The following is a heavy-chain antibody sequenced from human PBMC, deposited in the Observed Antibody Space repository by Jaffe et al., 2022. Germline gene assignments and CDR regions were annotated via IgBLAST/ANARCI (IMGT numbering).Heavy chain of an antibody. Sequence: EVQLVESGGGLVQPGRSLRLSCTASGFTFGDYAMSWVRQAPGKGLEWVGFIRSKAYGGTTEYAASVKGRFTISRDDSKSIAYLQMNSLKTEDTAVYYCTRELTGYSSGNWGQGTLVTVSS. CDR1: GFTFGDYA. D-gene: IGHD6-19*01. CDR2: IRSKAYGGTT. V-gene: IGHV3-49*04. CDR3: TRELTGYSSGN. J-gene: IGHJ4*02.